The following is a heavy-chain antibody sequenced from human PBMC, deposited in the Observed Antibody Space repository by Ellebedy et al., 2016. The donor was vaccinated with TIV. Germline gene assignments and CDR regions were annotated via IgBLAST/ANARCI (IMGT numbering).Heavy chain of an antibody. CDR2: IYYSGST. CDR1: GGSISSYY. Sequence: MPSETLSLTCTVSGGSISSYYWSWIRQPPGKGLEWIGYIYYSGSTNYNPSLKSRVTISVDTSKNQFSLKLSSVTAADTAVYYCARGAITMVRGAAYNFDYWGQGTLVTVSS. J-gene: IGHJ4*02. V-gene: IGHV4-59*01. D-gene: IGHD3-10*01. CDR3: ARGAITMVRGAAYNFDY.